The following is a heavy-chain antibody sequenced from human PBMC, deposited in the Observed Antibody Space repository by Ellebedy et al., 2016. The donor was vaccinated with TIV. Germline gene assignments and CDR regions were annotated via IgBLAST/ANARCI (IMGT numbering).Heavy chain of an antibody. Sequence: AASVKVSCKASGYTFSNYAMHWVRQAPGQRLEWMGWNNAGTGNTRYSQKFQGKVTITRDTSASTAYMGLSSMRSEDTAVYYCASNLVAGSYMYAFDIWGQGTVVTVSS. V-gene: IGHV1-3*01. CDR3: ASNLVAGSYMYAFDI. CDR1: GYTFSNYA. CDR2: NNAGTGNT. J-gene: IGHJ3*02. D-gene: IGHD6-19*01.